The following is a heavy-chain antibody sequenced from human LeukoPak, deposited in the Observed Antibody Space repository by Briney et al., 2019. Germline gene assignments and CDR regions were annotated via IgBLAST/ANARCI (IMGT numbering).Heavy chain of an antibody. CDR2: IGGGANT. D-gene: IGHD3-22*01. CDR3: AKGLGYSPATLYDY. V-gene: IGHV3-23*01. CDR1: GFTFANYA. J-gene: IGHJ4*02. Sequence: PVGSLRLSCAASGFTFANYATSWVRQAPGRGLEWVSTIGGGANTYHADSVQGRFTISRDNSKNTLYLQMNSLRAEDTAVYYCAKGLGYSPATLYDYWGQGTLVTVSS.